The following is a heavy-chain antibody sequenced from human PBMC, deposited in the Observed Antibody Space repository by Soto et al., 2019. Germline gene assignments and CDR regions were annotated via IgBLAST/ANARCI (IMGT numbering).Heavy chain of an antibody. J-gene: IGHJ6*02. Sequence: PGGSLRLSCAASGFTFSSYGMHWVRQAPGKGLEWVAVIWYDGSNKYYADSVKGRFTISRDNSKNTLYLQMNSLRAEDTAVYYCAREEVEAITMVRGSGVYYGMDVWGQGXTVTVYS. D-gene: IGHD3-10*01. V-gene: IGHV3-33*01. CDR3: AREEVEAITMVRGSGVYYGMDV. CDR2: IWYDGSNK. CDR1: GFTFSSYG.